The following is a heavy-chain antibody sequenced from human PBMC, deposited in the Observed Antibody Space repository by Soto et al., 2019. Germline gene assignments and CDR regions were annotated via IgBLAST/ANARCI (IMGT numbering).Heavy chain of an antibody. D-gene: IGHD5-12*01. CDR3: VNQIATYSAYDY. J-gene: IGHJ4*02. V-gene: IGHV3-64D*06. CDR1: GFTFNTYT. CDR2: ISSNGDNT. Sequence: GGSLRLSCSAAGFTFNTYTLHWVRQAPGKGLEYVSAISSNGDNTYYAESVKGRFSISRDNSRNMLYLQMSSLRAEDTAVYYCVNQIATYSAYDYWGQGTLVT.